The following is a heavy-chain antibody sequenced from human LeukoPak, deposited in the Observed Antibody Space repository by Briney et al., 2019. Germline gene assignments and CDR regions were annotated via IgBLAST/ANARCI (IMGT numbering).Heavy chain of an antibody. J-gene: IGHJ4*02. CDR2: LNPNSGST. CDR1: GYTFTSYD. Sequence: ASVKVSCKASGYTFTSYDINWVRQATGQGLEWMGRLNPNSGSTDYAQKFQGRVTMTRNSSISTVYMELNSLRSEDTAVYYCARDGVLDYWGQGTLVTVSS. CDR3: ARDGVLDY. V-gene: IGHV1-8*01. D-gene: IGHD2-8*01.